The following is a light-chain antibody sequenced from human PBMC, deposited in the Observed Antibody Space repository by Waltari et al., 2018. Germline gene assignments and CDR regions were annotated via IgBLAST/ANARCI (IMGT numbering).Light chain of an antibody. J-gene: IGLJ3*02. Sequence: QSVLTQPPSASGTPGQKVTISCSGGRSTVGSKYVNWYQHFPGSAPKLLFYRDNQRHSGVPARFSVSKSGTSASLSISDLRPEDEADYYCASWDFRLTVWVFGGGSRLTVL. CDR1: RSTVGSKY. CDR3: ASWDFRLTVWV. CDR2: RDN. V-gene: IGLV1-47*01.